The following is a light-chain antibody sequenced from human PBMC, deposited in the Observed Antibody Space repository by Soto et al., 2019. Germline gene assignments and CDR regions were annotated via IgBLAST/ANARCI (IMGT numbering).Light chain of an antibody. CDR2: GNS. J-gene: IGLJ2*01. CDR3: QSYDSSLSVV. Sequence: QSVLTQPPSVSWAPGQRVTISCTGSSSNIGAGYDVHWYQQLPGTAPKLLIYGNSNRPSGVPDRFSGSKSGTSASLAITGLQAEDEADYYCQSYDSSLSVVFGGGTKVTV. CDR1: SSNIGAGYD. V-gene: IGLV1-40*01.